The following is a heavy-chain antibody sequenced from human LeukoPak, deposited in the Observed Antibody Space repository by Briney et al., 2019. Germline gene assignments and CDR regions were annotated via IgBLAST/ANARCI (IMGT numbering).Heavy chain of an antibody. V-gene: IGHV1-2*04. J-gene: IGHJ4*02. Sequence: PWASVKVSCKASGYTFTGYYMHWVRQAPGQGLEWMGWINPNSGGTNYAQKFQGWVTMTRDTSISTAYMELSRLRSDDTAVYYYAREEVLSFDYWGQGTLVTVSS. CDR3: AREEVLSFDY. CDR2: INPNSGGT. CDR1: GYTFTGYY.